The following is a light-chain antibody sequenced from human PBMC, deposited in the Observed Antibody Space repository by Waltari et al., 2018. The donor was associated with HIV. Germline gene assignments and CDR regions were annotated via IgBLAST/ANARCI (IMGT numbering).Light chain of an antibody. J-gene: IGLJ1*01. CDR1: SSNIGNAN. CDR3: VGWDASLSAYV. Sequence: QSVLTQPPSASGTPGQRVTIACSGSSSNIGNANVHWYQQLPGTTPKLLIYKNIQRPSGVPDRFAGSKSGTSAYLAISGLRSEDEADYYCVGWDASLSAYVFGAGTKVTVL. CDR2: KNI. V-gene: IGLV1-47*01.